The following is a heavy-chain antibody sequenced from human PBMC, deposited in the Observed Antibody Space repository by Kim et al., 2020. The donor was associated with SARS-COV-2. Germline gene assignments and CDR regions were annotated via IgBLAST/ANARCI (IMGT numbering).Heavy chain of an antibody. V-gene: IGHV3-30*18. CDR2: ILHDGSNK. CDR1: GFTFSSYG. CDR3: AKDASRYCSGGSCCFYYYGMDV. D-gene: IGHD2-15*01. Sequence: GGSLRLSCADSGFTFSSYGMHWVRQAPGKGLEWVAVILHDGSNKYYADSVKGRFTISRDNSKNTLYLQMNSLRAEDTAVYYCAKDASRYCSGGSCCFYYYGMDVWGQGTTVTVSS. J-gene: IGHJ6*02.